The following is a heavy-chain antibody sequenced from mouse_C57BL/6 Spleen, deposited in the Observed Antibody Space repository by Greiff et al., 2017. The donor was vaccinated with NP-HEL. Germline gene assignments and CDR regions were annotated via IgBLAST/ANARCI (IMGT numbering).Heavy chain of an antibody. V-gene: IGHV1-26*01. J-gene: IGHJ4*01. CDR2: INPNNGGT. CDR1: GYTFTDYY. CDR3: ARGGYDYDYYYAMDY. D-gene: IGHD2-4*01. Sequence: EVQLQQSGPELVKPGASVKISCKASGYTFTDYYMNWVKQSHGKSLEWIGDINPNNGGTSYNQKFKGKATLTVDKSASTAYMELRSLTSEDSAVYYCARGGYDYDYYYAMDYWGKGTSVTVAS.